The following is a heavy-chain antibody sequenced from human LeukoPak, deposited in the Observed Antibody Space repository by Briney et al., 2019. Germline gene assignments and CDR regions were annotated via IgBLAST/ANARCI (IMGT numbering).Heavy chain of an antibody. D-gene: IGHD6-13*01. CDR2: ISSSSSTI. CDR1: GFTFSSYS. J-gene: IGHJ4*02. CDR3: ARELVFDY. Sequence: GGSLRLSCAASGFTFSSYSMNWVRQAPGKGLEWVSYISSSSSTIYYADSVKGRFTISRDNAKNSLYLQMNSLRAEDTAVYYCARELVFDYWGQGTLVTVSS. V-gene: IGHV3-48*04.